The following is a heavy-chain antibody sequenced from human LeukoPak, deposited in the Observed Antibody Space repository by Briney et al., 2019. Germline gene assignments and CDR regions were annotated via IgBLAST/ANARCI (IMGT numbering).Heavy chain of an antibody. Sequence: SETLSLTCAVYGGSFSGYYWSWIRQPPGKGLEWIGEINHSGSTYYNPSLKSRVTISVDTSKNQFSLKLSSVTAADTAVYYCARAEGYCSGGSCYAATLGENYWGQGTLVTVSS. V-gene: IGHV4-34*01. CDR1: GGSFSGYY. CDR3: ARAEGYCSGGSCYAATLGENY. J-gene: IGHJ4*02. D-gene: IGHD2-15*01. CDR2: INHSGST.